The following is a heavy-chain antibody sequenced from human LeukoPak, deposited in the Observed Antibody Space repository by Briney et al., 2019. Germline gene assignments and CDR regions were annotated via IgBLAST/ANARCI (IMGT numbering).Heavy chain of an antibody. CDR1: GGSVTADNYF. J-gene: IGHJ4*02. CDR3: GRGLRYSESYVVEY. CDR2: IYYTAGS. V-gene: IGHV4-30-4*08. Sequence: PSETLSLTCTVSGGSVTADNYFWSWTRQPPGEGLEWIGYIYYTAGSYYNPSLKSRVTMSIDASTNQFSLKLNSVTAADTAVYHCGRGLRYSESYVVEYWGLGTLATVSS. D-gene: IGHD1-26*01.